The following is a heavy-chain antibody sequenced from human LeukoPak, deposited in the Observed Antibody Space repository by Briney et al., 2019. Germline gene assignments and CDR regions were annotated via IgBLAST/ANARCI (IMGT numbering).Heavy chain of an antibody. CDR1: GYSFTYYW. V-gene: IGHV5-10-1*01. D-gene: IGHD3-10*01. CDR2: IDPSDSYT. Sequence: GESLQISCQGSGYSFTYYWISWVRQMPGKGLEWMGRIDPSDSYTNYGPSFRGHVTISSDMSISTAYLQWSSLEASDTAIYYCARTRSGCYYNPYYFDYWGQGSLVTVSS. CDR3: ARTRSGCYYNPYYFDY. J-gene: IGHJ4*02.